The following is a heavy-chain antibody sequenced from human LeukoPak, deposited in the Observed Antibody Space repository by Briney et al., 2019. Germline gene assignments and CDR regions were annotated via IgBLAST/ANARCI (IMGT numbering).Heavy chain of an antibody. CDR3: AKDIQLST. V-gene: IGHV3-48*03. Sequence: GGSLRLSCVVSGFIFSSSEMNWVRQAPGKGLEWVSYISSSGTTIYYADSVKGRFTISRDNAKNSLYLQMNSLRVEDTAMYFCAKDIQLSTWGLGTMVTVSS. CDR1: GFIFSSSE. J-gene: IGHJ3*01. CDR2: ISSSGTTI. D-gene: IGHD5-24*01.